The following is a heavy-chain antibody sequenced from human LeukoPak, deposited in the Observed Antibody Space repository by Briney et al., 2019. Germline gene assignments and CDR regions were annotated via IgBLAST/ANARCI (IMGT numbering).Heavy chain of an antibody. V-gene: IGHV1-8*03. CDR1: GYTFTSYD. J-gene: IGHJ4*02. Sequence: VASVKVSCKASGYTFTSYDINWVRQATGQGLEWMGWMNPNSGNTGYAQKFQGRVTIIRNTSISTAYMELRSLRSDDTAVYYCARDQTPPMSPPDYWGQGTLVTVSS. CDR3: ARDQTPPMSPPDY. CDR2: MNPNSGNT.